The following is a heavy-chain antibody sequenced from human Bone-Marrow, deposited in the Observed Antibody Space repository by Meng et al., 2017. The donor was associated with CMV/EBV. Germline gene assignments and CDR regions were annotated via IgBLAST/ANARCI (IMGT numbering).Heavy chain of an antibody. CDR1: GGSISRGGYY. J-gene: IGHJ4*02. CDR3: AKGPDYYGSGSFFDY. CDR2: IYYSGST. V-gene: IGHV4-31*02. D-gene: IGHD3-10*01. Sequence: GGSISRGGYYWSWIRQHPGKGLEWIGYIYYSGSTYYNPSLKSRVTISVDTSKNQFSLKLSSVTAADTAVYYCAKGPDYYGSGSFFDYWGQGTLVTVSS.